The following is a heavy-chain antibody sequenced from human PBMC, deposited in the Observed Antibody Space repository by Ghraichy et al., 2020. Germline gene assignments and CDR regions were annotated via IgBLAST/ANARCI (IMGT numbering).Heavy chain of an antibody. J-gene: IGHJ4*02. CDR2: IYHTGST. CDR3: ARGYCSGGSCYLFDY. V-gene: IGHV4-38-2*02. D-gene: IGHD2-15*01. CDR1: GYSISSGYF. Sequence: SETLSLTCTVSGYSISSGYFWGWIRQPPGKGLEWIGSIYHTGSTYYNPSLKSRVTISVDTFKNQFSLKLSSVTAADTAVYYCARGYCSGGSCYLFDYWGQGTLVTVSS.